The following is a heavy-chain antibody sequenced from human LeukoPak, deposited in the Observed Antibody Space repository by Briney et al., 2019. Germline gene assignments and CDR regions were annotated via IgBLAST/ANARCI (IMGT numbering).Heavy chain of an antibody. V-gene: IGHV4-30-4*08. Sequence: SETLSLTCTVSGGSISSGDYYWSWIRQPPGKGLEWIGYIYYSGSTYYNPSLKSRVTISVDTSKNQFSMKLSSVTAADTAVYYCASLPRVPNYYMDVWGKGTTVTVSS. CDR1: GGSISSGDYY. J-gene: IGHJ6*03. CDR3: ASLPRVPNYYMDV. CDR2: IYYSGST.